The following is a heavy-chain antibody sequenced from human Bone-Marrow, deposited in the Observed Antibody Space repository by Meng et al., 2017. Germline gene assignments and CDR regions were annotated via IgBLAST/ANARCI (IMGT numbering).Heavy chain of an antibody. D-gene: IGHD6-19*01. V-gene: IGHV1-69*13. CDR2: IIPNFGTA. CDR1: GCTFSSYA. J-gene: IGHJ4*02. CDR3: ASGSSGWNFDY. Sequence: SVKVSCKASGCTFSSYAISWVRQAPGQGLEWMGGIIPNFGTANYAQKFQGRVTITADESTSTAYMELSSLRSEDTAVYYCASGSSGWNFDYWGQGTLVTVSS.